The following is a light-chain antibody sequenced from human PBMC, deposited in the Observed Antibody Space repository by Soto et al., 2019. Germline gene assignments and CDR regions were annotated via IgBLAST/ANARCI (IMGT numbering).Light chain of an antibody. J-gene: IGKJ5*01. CDR1: QTVSSY. Sequence: ENVLTQSPGTLSLSPGERATLSCRASQTVSSYLTWYQQRPGQAPRLLIYGASKRATGIPDRFSGSGSGTDFTLTISRLEPEDFALYYCQQYGTSPITFGQGTRLGL. CDR3: QQYGTSPIT. V-gene: IGKV3-20*01. CDR2: GAS.